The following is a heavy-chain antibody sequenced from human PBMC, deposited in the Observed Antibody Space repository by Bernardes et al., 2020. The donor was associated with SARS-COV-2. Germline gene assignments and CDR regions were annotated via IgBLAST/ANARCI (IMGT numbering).Heavy chain of an antibody. CDR3: AREWSSFDH. J-gene: IGHJ4*02. D-gene: IGHD1-26*01. V-gene: IGHV4-59*01. Sequence: SETLSLTCTVSGASIHNYYWTWIRQPPGKGLEWIGYIHHSGTTSYNPSFKSRVTISVDTSKNQLSLKLSSVTAADTAVYYCAREWSSFDHWGQGTLVTVSS. CDR1: GASIHNYY. CDR2: IHHSGTT.